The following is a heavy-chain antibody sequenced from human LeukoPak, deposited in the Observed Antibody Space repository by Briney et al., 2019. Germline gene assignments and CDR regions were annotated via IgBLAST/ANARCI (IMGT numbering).Heavy chain of an antibody. CDR1: GGTFNSYA. CDR2: IIPRLGRT. CDR3: AADGTD. J-gene: IGHJ4*02. V-gene: IGHV1-69*05. Sequence: SVKVSXKASGGTFNSYAINWMRQAPGQGLEWMGGIIPRLGRTNYIQKFQGRITITTDGSTTTAYMELSSLRSEDTAVYYCAADGTDWGQGTLVTVSS.